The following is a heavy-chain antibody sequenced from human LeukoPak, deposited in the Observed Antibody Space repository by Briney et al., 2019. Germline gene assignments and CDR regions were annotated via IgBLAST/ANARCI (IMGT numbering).Heavy chain of an antibody. CDR2: IKADGSEK. J-gene: IGHJ3*02. CDR3: ARHKSSFPDDAFDI. Sequence: GSLRLSCAASGFIFSSYWMSWVRQAPGKGLEWVANIKADGSEKYYVDSLRGRFTISRDNAKNSLFLQMNSLRGEDTSVYYCARHKSSFPDDAFDIWGQGTTVTVSS. CDR1: GFIFSSYW. V-gene: IGHV3-7*01. D-gene: IGHD1-26*01.